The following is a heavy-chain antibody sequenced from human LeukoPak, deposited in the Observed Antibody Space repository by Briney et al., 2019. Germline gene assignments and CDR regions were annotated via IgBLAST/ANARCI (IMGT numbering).Heavy chain of an antibody. Sequence: PGGSLRLSCAASAASGFTFSSFIMNWVRQAPGKGLEWVSYISNGNSPIYYADSVKGRFTISRDNAKNSLYLQMNSLRAEDTAVYYCARGKRELLAFDIWGQGTMVTVSS. CDR1: GFTFSSFI. CDR2: ISNGNSPI. J-gene: IGHJ3*02. V-gene: IGHV3-48*04. D-gene: IGHD1-26*01. CDR3: ARGKRELLAFDI.